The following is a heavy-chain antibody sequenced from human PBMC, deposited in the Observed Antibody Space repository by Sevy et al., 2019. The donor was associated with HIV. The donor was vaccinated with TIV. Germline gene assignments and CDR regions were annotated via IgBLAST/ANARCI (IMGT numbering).Heavy chain of an antibody. CDR3: ARAGYCSSTSCFNCFDP. CDR2: IIPIFGTA. D-gene: IGHD2-2*01. Sequence: ASVKVSCKASGGTFSSYAISWVRQAPGQGLEWMGRIIPIFGTANYAQKFQGRVTITADESTSTAYMELSSLRSEDTAVYYCARAGYCSSTSCFNCFDPWGQGTLVTVSS. V-gene: IGHV1-69*13. CDR1: GGTFSSYA. J-gene: IGHJ5*02.